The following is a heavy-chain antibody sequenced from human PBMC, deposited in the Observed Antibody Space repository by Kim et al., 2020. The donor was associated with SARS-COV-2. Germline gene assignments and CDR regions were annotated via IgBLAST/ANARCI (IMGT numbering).Heavy chain of an antibody. CDR3: ARAGVTGADFDY. Sequence: ASVKVSCKASGYTFNTYGVAWVRQAPGQGLEWMGWISAYSGNTNYAQKVQGRVTMTTDTSTSTAYMELKGLRSDDTAVYYCARAGVTGADFDYWGQGTLVTVSS. V-gene: IGHV1-18*01. J-gene: IGHJ4*02. D-gene: IGHD1-1*01. CDR2: ISAYSGNT. CDR1: GYTFNTYG.